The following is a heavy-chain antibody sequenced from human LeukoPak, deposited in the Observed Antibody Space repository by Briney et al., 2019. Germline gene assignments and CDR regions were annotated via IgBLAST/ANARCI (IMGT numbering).Heavy chain of an antibody. D-gene: IGHD2/OR15-2a*01. Sequence: GGSLRLSCAASGFTFSGYTMKWVRQAPGKGLEWVSYISSSSSTIYYADSVKGRFTISRDNAKNSLYLQMNSLRAEDTAVYYCARETGTLVGIYYYYYMDVWGKGTTVTVSS. CDR1: GFTFSGYT. V-gene: IGHV3-48*01. CDR2: ISSSSSTI. J-gene: IGHJ6*03. CDR3: ARETGTLVGIYYYYYMDV.